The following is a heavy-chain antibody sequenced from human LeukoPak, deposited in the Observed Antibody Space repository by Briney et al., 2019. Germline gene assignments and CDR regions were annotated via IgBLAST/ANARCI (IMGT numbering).Heavy chain of an antibody. J-gene: IGHJ4*02. V-gene: IGHV3-74*01. D-gene: IGHD6-19*01. CDR1: GFTFSSYW. Sequence: GRSLRLSCAASGFTFSSYWMHCVRHDGGEWLVWVSRIIADGSSTSYADCVKGRFTISRDNAKNTLYLQMNSLRAEDTAVYYCVRDLVAGTTPDYWGQGTLVTVSS. CDR2: IIADGSST. CDR3: VRDLVAGTTPDY.